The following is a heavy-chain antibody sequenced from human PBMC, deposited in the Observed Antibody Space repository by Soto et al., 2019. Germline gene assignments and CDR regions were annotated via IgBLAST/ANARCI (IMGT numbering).Heavy chain of an antibody. V-gene: IGHV3-30-3*01. D-gene: IGHD6-19*01. CDR1: GFTFSSYA. Sequence: QVQLVESGGGVVQPGRSLRLSCAASGFTFSSYAMHWVRQAPGKGLEWVAVISYDGSNKYYADSVKGRFTISRDNSKNTRHLQMNSLRAEDTDVYYCARDDSSGWSRFKNYFDYWGQGTLVTVSS. CDR2: ISYDGSNK. J-gene: IGHJ4*02. CDR3: ARDDSSGWSRFKNYFDY.